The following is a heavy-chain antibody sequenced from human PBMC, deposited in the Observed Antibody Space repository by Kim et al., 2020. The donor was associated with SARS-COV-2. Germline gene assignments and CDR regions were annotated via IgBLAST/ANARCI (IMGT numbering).Heavy chain of an antibody. J-gene: IGHJ4*02. V-gene: IGHV1-46*01. D-gene: IGHD5-12*01. CDR3: ARSLSVADQHPPNDYYY. CDR2: INPSGGST. Sequence: ASVKVSCKASGYTFTSYYMHWVRQAPGQGLEWMGIINPSGGSTSYAQKFQGRVTMTRDTSTSTVYMELSSLRSEDTAVYYCARSLSVADQHPPNDYYYWGQGTLVTVSS. CDR1: GYTFTSYY.